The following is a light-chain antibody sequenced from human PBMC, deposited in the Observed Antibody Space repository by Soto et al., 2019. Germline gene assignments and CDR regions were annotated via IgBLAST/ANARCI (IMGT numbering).Light chain of an antibody. V-gene: IGKV3D-20*02. CDR1: QTVRNNY. CDR2: DAS. Sequence: EFVLTQSPGTLSLSPGERATLSCSASQTVRNNYLAWYQQKPGQAPRLLIYDASSRATGIPDRFSGSGSGTDFTLTISSLEPEDFAVYYCQQRSNWPITFGQGTRLEIK. CDR3: QQRSNWPIT. J-gene: IGKJ5*01.